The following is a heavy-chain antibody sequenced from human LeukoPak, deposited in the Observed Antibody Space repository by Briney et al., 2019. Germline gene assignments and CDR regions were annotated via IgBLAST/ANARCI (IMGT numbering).Heavy chain of an antibody. CDR3: GSMVREGEDY. CDR2: ITSSSSYI. J-gene: IGHJ4*02. Sequence: GGSLRLSCTASGFAFSTYTVSWVRQAPGKGLEWVSSITSSSSYIYYADSVKGRFTISRDNAKNSLYLQMNSLRAEDTAVYYCGSMVREGEDYWGQGTLVTVSS. CDR1: GFAFSTYT. D-gene: IGHD3-10*01. V-gene: IGHV3-21*01.